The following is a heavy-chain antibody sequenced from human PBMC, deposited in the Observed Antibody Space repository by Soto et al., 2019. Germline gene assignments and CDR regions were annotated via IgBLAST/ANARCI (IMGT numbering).Heavy chain of an antibody. J-gene: IGHJ4*02. CDR2: IYSGGST. V-gene: IGHV3-66*01. Sequence: GGSLRLSCAASGFTFSSYSMNWVRQAPGKGLEWVSVIYSGGSTYYADSVKGRFTISRDNSKNTLYLQMNSLRAEDTAVYYCARDLNGDYDYWGQGTLVTVSS. D-gene: IGHD4-17*01. CDR1: GFTFSSYS. CDR3: ARDLNGDYDY.